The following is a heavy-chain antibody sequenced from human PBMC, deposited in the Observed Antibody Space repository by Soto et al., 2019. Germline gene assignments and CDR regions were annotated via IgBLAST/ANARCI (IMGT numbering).Heavy chain of an antibody. CDR3: SKRAAHLDE. Sequence: SDTLSLTCTVSCGSIISGDYYWIWIRQPPGKGLEWIGYIYYSGSTYYNPSLKSRVTISVDTSKNQFSLKLSSVTAADTAVYYRSKRAAHLDEWGQGNMVTLSS. J-gene: IGHJ1*01. CDR2: IYYSGST. CDR1: CGSIISGDYY. V-gene: IGHV4-30-4*01. D-gene: IGHD2-15*01.